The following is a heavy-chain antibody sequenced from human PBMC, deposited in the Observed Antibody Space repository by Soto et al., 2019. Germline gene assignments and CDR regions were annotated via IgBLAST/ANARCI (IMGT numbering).Heavy chain of an antibody. J-gene: IGHJ5*02. D-gene: IGHD6-13*01. Sequence: VLLDQSGPEVKKPGASVNVSCKASGYSFNNYGLAWVRQAPGQGLEWLGWIGPYNLNANYAQKFQGRVTVTTDSSTRTAYMELRSLRSDDTAVYYCARDIYERQEGAGIRHWFDPWGQGTLVTVSS. CDR3: ARDIYERQEGAGIRHWFDP. CDR1: GYSFNNYG. CDR2: IGPYNLNA. V-gene: IGHV1-18*04.